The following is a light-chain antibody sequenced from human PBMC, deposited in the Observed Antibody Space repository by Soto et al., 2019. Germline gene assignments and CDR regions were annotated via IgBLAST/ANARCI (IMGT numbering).Light chain of an antibody. Sequence: DIVMTQSPDSLAVSPGERATLSCRASQSVSSVSLAWYQQKPGQAPRLLIYGASTRATGIPARFSGSGSGTEFTLTISSLQSEDFAVYYCQQYNNWPPWTFGQGTKVDIK. CDR2: GAS. CDR1: QSVSSV. CDR3: QQYNNWPPWT. V-gene: IGKV3-15*01. J-gene: IGKJ1*01.